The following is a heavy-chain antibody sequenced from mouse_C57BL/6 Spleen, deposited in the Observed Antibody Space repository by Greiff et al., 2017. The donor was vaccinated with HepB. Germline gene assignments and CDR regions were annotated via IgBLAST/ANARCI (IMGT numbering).Heavy chain of an antibody. V-gene: IGHV1-81*01. D-gene: IGHD2-4*01. J-gene: IGHJ3*01. Sequence: VQLQQSGAELARPGASVKLSCKASGYTFTSYGISWVKQRTGQGLEWIGEIYPRSGNTYYNEKFKGKATLTADKSSSTAYMELRSLTSEESAVYFCARAGYDYGDGFAYWGQGTLVTVSA. CDR3: ARAGYDYGDGFAY. CDR2: IYPRSGNT. CDR1: GYTFTSYG.